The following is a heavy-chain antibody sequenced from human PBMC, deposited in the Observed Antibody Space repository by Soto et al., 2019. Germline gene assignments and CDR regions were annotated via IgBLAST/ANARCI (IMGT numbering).Heavy chain of an antibody. V-gene: IGHV3-74*01. Sequence: GGSLRLSCAASGFTFSSYWMHWVRQAPGKGLVWVSRINSDGSSTSYADSVKGRFTISRDNAKNTLYLQMNSLRAEDTAVYYCARDSYDSSGYYYRTFDYWGQGTLVTV. D-gene: IGHD3-22*01. CDR1: GFTFSSYW. CDR3: ARDSYDSSGYYYRTFDY. CDR2: INSDGSST. J-gene: IGHJ4*02.